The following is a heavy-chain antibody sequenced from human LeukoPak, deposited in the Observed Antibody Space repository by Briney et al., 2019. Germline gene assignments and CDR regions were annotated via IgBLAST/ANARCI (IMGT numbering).Heavy chain of an antibody. Sequence: GGSLRLSCAASGSIFSSYEMNWVRQAPGKGLEWVSYISTTGSTIYYADSVKGRFTISRDNAKNSLYLQMTSLRADDTAVYSCARYASHWYATDYWGQGILVTVSS. V-gene: IGHV3-48*03. CDR3: ARYASHWYATDY. D-gene: IGHD2-8*01. J-gene: IGHJ4*02. CDR1: GSIFSSYE. CDR2: ISTTGSTI.